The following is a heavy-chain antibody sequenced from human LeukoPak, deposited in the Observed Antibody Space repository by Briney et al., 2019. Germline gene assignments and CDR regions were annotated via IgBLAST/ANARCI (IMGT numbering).Heavy chain of an antibody. Sequence: GPTLVHPTETLTLTCPVSGLSLRTRGVGVGWIRQPPGKALEWLALIYWDDDKRYSPSLRRSLTITKDTSKNQVVLTMTNMDPVDTGTYYCASWWSGRYDAFDIWGQGTMVTVSS. J-gene: IGHJ3*02. D-gene: IGHD2-15*01. CDR1: GLSLRTRGVG. V-gene: IGHV2-5*02. CDR2: IYWDDDK. CDR3: ASWWSGRYDAFDI.